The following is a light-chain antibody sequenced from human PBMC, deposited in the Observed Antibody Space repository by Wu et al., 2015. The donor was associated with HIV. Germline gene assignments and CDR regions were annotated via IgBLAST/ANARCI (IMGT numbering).Light chain of an antibody. V-gene: IGKV1-39*01. CDR3: QQYDSSPPWT. CDR1: RPINTY. J-gene: IGKJ1*01. Sequence: DIQMTQSPSSVSASIGDRVTISCRASRPINTYLNWYQQESGKAPKLLIYTSSTLQRGVPSRFSGSGSGTDFALTISRLEPEDFAVYYCQQYDSSPPWTFGQGTRVEIK. CDR2: TSS.